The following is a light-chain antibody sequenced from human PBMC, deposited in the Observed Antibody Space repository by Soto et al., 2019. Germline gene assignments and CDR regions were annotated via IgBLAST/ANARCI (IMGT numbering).Light chain of an antibody. CDR3: QAWDSGTVL. J-gene: IGLJ2*01. CDR1: KLGERY. CDR2: EDN. V-gene: IGLV3-1*01. Sequence: SYELSQPPSVSVSPGQTASIPCSGDKLGERYTHWYQQKPVQSPVVVIYEDNKRPSGIPERFSGSSSVNTATLTISGTQALDEADYYCQAWDSGTVLFGGGTKLTVL.